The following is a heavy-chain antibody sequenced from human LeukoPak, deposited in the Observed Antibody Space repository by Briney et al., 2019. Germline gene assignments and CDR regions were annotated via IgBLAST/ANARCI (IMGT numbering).Heavy chain of an antibody. CDR2: IYYSGST. D-gene: IGHD6-13*01. CDR3: ARGYSSSWYMNWFDP. CDR1: GGSISSSSYY. V-gene: IGHV4-39*07. J-gene: IGHJ5*02. Sequence: PSETLSLTSTVSGGSISSSSYYWGWIRQPPGKGLEWIGSIYYSGSTYYNPSLKSRVTISIDTSKNQFSLKLTSVTAADTAVYYCARGYSSSWYMNWFDPWGQGTLVAVSS.